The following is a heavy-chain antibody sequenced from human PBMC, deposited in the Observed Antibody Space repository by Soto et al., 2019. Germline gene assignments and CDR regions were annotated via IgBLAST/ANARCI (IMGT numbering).Heavy chain of an antibody. CDR1: GGAISGYY. Sequence: QVQLQESVPGLVKPSETLSLTCTVSGGAISGYYWTWIRQSAGKGLEWIGRIYSIGGTKYNPSLQRRATMSLDTSKNHCSLRRPSVPAADTSVYYCARVKRFTDSVDPWGQRPLVTFAS. D-gene: IGHD3-3*01. J-gene: IGHJ5*02. CDR3: ARVKRFTDSVDP. V-gene: IGHV4-4*07. CDR2: IYSIGGT.